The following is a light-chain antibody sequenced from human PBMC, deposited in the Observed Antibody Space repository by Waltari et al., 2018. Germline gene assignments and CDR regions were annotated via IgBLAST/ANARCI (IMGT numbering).Light chain of an antibody. V-gene: IGLV3-25*03. Sequence: SYELTQPPSVSVSPGQTARITCSGDALPKQYSYWYQKQPGQAPVLVIYKDSERPSGIPERFSGSSSGTTVTLTISGVQAEDEADYYCQSADSSGTYQVFGGGTKLTVL. CDR1: ALPKQY. CDR3: QSADSSGTYQV. J-gene: IGLJ2*01. CDR2: KDS.